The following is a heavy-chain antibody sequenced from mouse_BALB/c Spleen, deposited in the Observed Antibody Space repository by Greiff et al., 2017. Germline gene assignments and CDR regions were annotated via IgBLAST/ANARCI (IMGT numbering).Heavy chain of an antibody. CDR3: VIYYGYDNYAMDY. D-gene: IGHD2-2*01. Sequence: EVKLQQSGAELVRSGASVKLSCTASGFNIKDYYMHWVKQRPEQGLEWIGWIDPENGDTEYAPKFQGKATMTADTSSNTAYLQLSSLTSEDTAVYYCVIYYGYDNYAMDYWGQGTSVTVSS. J-gene: IGHJ4*01. V-gene: IGHV14-4*02. CDR2: IDPENGDT. CDR1: GFNIKDYY.